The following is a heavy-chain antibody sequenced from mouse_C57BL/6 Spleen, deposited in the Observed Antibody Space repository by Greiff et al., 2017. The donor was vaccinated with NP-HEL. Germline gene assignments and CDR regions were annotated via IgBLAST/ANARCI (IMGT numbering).Heavy chain of an antibody. CDR2: IYPGSGNT. CDR1: GYTFTDYY. V-gene: IGHV1-76*01. Sequence: VMLVESGAELVRPGASVKLSCKASGYTFTDYYINWVKQRPGQGLEWIARIYPGSGNTYYNEKFKGKATLTAEKSSSTAYMQLSSLTSEDSAVYFCASPFTTVVGDYWGQGTSVTVSS. CDR3: ASPFTTVVGDY. D-gene: IGHD1-1*01. J-gene: IGHJ4*01.